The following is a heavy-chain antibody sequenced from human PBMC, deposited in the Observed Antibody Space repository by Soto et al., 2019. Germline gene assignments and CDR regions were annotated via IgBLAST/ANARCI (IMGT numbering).Heavy chain of an antibody. CDR3: ARARGAIFGVVIRNWFDP. J-gene: IGHJ5*02. CDR1: GDSITSANW. D-gene: IGHD3-3*01. V-gene: IGHV4-4*02. CDR2: ISHNGST. Sequence: QVRLEESGPGLAKPSGTLSLTCAVSGDSITSANWWSWVRQSPRKGLEGLGEISHNGSTNYNPSLKSRVAISVDKAQNQFSLKLTSVTAADTAVYYCARARGAIFGVVIRNWFDPWGQGTLVTVSS.